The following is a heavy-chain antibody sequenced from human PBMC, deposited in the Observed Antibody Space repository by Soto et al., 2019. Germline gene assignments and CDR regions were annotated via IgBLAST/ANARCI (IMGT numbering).Heavy chain of an antibody. CDR1: GFTFSSYS. CDR2: ISSSSSYI. D-gene: IGHD2-2*02. J-gene: IGHJ6*02. Sequence: PGGSLRLSCAASGFTFSSYSMNWVRQAPGKGLEWVSSISSSSSYIYYADSVKGRFTISRDNAKNSLYLQMNSLRAEGTAVYYCASTPERDIVVVPAAIPDYYYYGMDVWGQGTTVTVSS. V-gene: IGHV3-21*01. CDR3: ASTPERDIVVVPAAIPDYYYYGMDV.